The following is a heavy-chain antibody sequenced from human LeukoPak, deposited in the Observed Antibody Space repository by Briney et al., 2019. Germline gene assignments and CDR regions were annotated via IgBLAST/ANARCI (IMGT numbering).Heavy chain of an antibody. D-gene: IGHD3-22*01. CDR2: IGVFNGDT. J-gene: IGHJ5*02. Sequence: ASVKVSCKTSGFTFFNYGFTWVRQSPRQGLEWMGWIGVFNGDTSCPQKLQDRVTMTIDTRTSTVYMELRSLRSDDTAVYFCARDERTGPSSGYFVHWGQGTLV. CDR1: GFTFFNYG. CDR3: ARDERTGPSSGYFVH. V-gene: IGHV1-18*01.